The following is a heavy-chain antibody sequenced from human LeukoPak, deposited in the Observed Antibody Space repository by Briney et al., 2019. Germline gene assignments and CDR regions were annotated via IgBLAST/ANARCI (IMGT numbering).Heavy chain of an antibody. D-gene: IGHD3-3*01. J-gene: IGHJ5*02. V-gene: IGHV4-38-2*01. CDR1: GYPISSSSY. CDR3: ARGDLGTSIFGVVFANWFDP. Sequence: PSETLSLTCAVSGYPISSSSYWGWLRQPPGKGLERIGNIYHTGSTYYNPSLKSRVTISIDTSKNQFSLKLSSVTAADTAVYYCARGDLGTSIFGVVFANWFDPWGQGTLVTVSS. CDR2: IYHTGST.